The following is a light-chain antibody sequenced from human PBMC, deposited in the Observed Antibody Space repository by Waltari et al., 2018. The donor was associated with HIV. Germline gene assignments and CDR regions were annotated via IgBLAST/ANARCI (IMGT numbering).Light chain of an antibody. V-gene: IGKV1-5*03. CDR2: QAS. CDR3: QQYNGYPT. J-gene: IGKJ1*01. CDR1: QSINNW. Sequence: DIQMTQSPSTLSASLGDRVTIPCRASQSINNWLAWYQQKPGKAPKLLIYQASSLESGVPSRFSGSGAGTEFTLTISSLQPDDFATYYCQQYNGYPTFGQGTKVEIK.